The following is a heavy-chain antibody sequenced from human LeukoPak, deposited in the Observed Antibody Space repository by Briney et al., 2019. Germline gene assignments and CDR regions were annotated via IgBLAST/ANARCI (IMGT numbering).Heavy chain of an antibody. CDR3: ARNYFDY. CDR1: GFTFSSYG. CDR2: IKEDGSEK. Sequence: GGSLRLSCAASGFTFSSYGMHWVRQAPGKGLEWVANIKEDGSEKYYVDSVRGRFTISRDNAKNSMYLQMNSLRAEDTAVYYCARNYFDYWGQGTLVTVSS. J-gene: IGHJ4*02. V-gene: IGHV3-7*04.